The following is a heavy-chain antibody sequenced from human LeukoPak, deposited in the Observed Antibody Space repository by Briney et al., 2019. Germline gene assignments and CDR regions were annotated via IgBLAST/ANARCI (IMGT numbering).Heavy chain of an antibody. Sequence: GRSLRLSCTASGFTFSSHDMHWVRQAAGKGMEWVAIISYDGGKKDYADSVKGRSTISRDNSKNTLYLQINSLRTEDRAVYYCAKDRSKGSYGDEFDHWGQGTLVTVSS. CDR1: GFTFSSHD. J-gene: IGHJ4*02. CDR3: AKDRSKGSYGDEFDH. D-gene: IGHD1-26*01. CDR2: ISYDGGKK. V-gene: IGHV3-30*18.